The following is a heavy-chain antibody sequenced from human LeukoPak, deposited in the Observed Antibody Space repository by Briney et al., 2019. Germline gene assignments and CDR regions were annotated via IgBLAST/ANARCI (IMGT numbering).Heavy chain of an antibody. D-gene: IGHD6-13*01. CDR2: IYTSGST. CDR1: GGSISSYY. CDR3: AREAIAAPYPDY. V-gene: IGHV4-4*07. J-gene: IGHJ4*02. Sequence: SETLSLTCTVSGGSISSYYWSWIRQPAGKGLEWIGRIYTSGSTNYNPSLKSRVIMSVDTSKNQFSLKLSSVTAADTAVYNCAREAIAAPYPDYWGRGTLVTVSS.